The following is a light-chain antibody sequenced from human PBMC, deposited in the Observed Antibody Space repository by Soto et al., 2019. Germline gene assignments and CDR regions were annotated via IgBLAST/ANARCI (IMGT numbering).Light chain of an antibody. CDR3: QQYADWPTT. CDR1: QSVGAT. V-gene: IGKV3-15*01. CDR2: GAS. Sequence: EIVMTQSPVTLSVFPWERATLSCRASQSVGATVAWYHQRPGQAPRLLISGASTRATGVPARVSASGSGTAFTLTITGLQSDDFGVYYCQQYADWPTTFGQGTRVEIK. J-gene: IGKJ1*01.